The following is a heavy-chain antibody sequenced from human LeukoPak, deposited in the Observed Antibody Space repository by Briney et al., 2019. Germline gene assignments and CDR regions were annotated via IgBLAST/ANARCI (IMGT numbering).Heavy chain of an antibody. V-gene: IGHV1-8*03. D-gene: IGHD1-26*01. CDR1: GYTFTSYV. J-gene: IGHJ6*03. CDR3: ARGGSGSYYYYYYYYMDV. CDR2: MNPNSGNT. Sequence: ASVKVSCKASGYTFTSYVINWVRQATGQGLEWMGWMNPNSGNTGYAQKFQGRVTITRNTSISTAYMELSSLRSEDTAVYYCARGGSGSYYYYYYYYMDVWGKGTTVTVSS.